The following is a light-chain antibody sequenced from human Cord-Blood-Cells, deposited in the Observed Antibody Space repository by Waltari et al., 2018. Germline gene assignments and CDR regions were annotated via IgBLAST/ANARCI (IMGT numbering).Light chain of an antibody. V-gene: IGLV2-11*01. J-gene: IGLJ2*01. Sequence: QSALTQPRSVSGSPGQSVTISCTGTSSDVGGYNYVSWYQQHPGKAPKLMRYDFSKRPSGVPDRFSGSKSGNTASLTISGLQAEDEADYYCCSYAGSYTLFGGGTKLTVL. CDR2: DFS. CDR1: SSDVGGYNY. CDR3: CSYAGSYTL.